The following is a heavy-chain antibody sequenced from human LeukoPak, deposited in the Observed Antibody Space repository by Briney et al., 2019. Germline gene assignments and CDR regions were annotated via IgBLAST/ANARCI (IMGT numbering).Heavy chain of an antibody. CDR1: GGSLSSSSYY. V-gene: IGHV4-39*02. D-gene: IGHD3-10*01. Sequence: SETLSLTCTVSGGSLSSSSYYWGWIRQPPGKGLEWIGSIYYTGSTYYNPSLKSGITISVDTSKNQFSLKLSFVTAADTAVYYCARDRYYGSGSYLKAGYYYGMDVWGQGTTVTVSS. CDR2: IYYTGST. J-gene: IGHJ6*02. CDR3: ARDRYYGSGSYLKAGYYYGMDV.